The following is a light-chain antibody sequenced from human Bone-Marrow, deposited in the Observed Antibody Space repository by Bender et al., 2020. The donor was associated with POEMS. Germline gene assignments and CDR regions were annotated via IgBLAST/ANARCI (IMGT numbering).Light chain of an antibody. CDR3: CLYVGSSTTSNYV. J-gene: IGLJ1*01. Sequence: QSALTQPASVSGSPGQSITISCTGTSSDVGSYNLVTWYQQHPGKAPKVMIYEGSKRPSGVSNRFSGSKSGNTASLTISGLQAEDEADYYCCLYVGSSTTSNYVFGSGTKVTVL. V-gene: IGLV2-23*01. CDR1: SSDVGSYNL. CDR2: EGS.